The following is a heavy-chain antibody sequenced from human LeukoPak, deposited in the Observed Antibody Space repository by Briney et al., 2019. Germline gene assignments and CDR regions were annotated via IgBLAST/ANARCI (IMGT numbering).Heavy chain of an antibody. CDR1: GFTFSSHA. CDR3: VKDYQVGNSPAFGDY. J-gene: IGHJ4*02. V-gene: IGHV3-23*01. Sequence: GGSLRLSCAASGFTFSSHAMSWVRRAPGKGLEWVSGLIENGAATYYADSVKGRFTISRDNSRNTMYLQMNSLRVEDTAVYYCVKDYQVGNSPAFGDYWGQGTLVTISS. D-gene: IGHD1-26*01. CDR2: LIENGAAT.